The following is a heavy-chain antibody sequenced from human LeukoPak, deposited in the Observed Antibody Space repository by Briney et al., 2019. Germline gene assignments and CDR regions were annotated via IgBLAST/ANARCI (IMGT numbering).Heavy chain of an antibody. CDR1: GGSISSSSYY. Sequence: KASETLSLTCTVSGGSISSSSYYWGWIRQPPGKGLEWIGSIYYSGSTYYNPSLKSRVTISVDTSKNQFSLKLSSVTAADTAVYYCGAAAGTPYNWFDPWGQGTLVTVSS. V-gene: IGHV4-39*07. CDR3: GAAAGTPYNWFDP. J-gene: IGHJ5*02. D-gene: IGHD6-13*01. CDR2: IYYSGST.